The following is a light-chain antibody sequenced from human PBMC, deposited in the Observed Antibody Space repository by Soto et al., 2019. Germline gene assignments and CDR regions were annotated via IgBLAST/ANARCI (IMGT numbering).Light chain of an antibody. J-gene: IGKJ5*01. CDR1: PSVSGSN. V-gene: IGKV3-20*01. CDR2: GAS. Sequence: EIVSTQSPGTLSLSPGERATLSCRASPSVSGSNLAWYQQKPGQAPRLVIYGASSRATGIPDRFSGSGSGTDFTLTISRLEPEDFAVYYCQQYSSSPITFGQGTRLKIK. CDR3: QQYSSSPIT.